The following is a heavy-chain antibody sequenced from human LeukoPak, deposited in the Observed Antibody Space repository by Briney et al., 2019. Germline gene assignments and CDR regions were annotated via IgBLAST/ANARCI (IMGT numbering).Heavy chain of an antibody. D-gene: IGHD2-2*01. CDR1: AGSISSGGYY. CDR3: ASFSAKGVVVPAAILKYYFDY. J-gene: IGHJ4*02. Sequence: PSETLSLTCTVSAGSISSGGYYWSWIRQHPGKGLEWIGYIYYSGSTYYNPSLKSRVTISVDTSKNQFSLKLSSVTAADTAVYYCASFSAKGVVVPAAILKYYFDYWGQGTLVTVSS. CDR2: IYYSGST. V-gene: IGHV4-31*03.